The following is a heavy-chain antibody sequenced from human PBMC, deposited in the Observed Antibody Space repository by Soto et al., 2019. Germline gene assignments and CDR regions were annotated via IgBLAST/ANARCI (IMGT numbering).Heavy chain of an antibody. CDR2: IYSGGST. D-gene: IGHD6-13*01. CDR1: GFTVSINY. Sequence: PXVALLVSGAAPGFTVSINYMSWVRQAPGKGLEWVSVIYSGGSTYYADSVKGRFTISRDNSKNTLYLQMNSLRAEDTAVYYCAREVAAAGRYYYYGMDVWGQGTTVTVSS. J-gene: IGHJ6*02. CDR3: AREVAAAGRYYYYGMDV. V-gene: IGHV3-53*01.